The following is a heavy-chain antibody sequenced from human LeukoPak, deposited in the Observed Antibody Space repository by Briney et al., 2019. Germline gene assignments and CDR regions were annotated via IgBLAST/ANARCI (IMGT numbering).Heavy chain of an antibody. J-gene: IGHJ6*02. D-gene: IGHD3-22*01. V-gene: IGHV1-18*01. Sequence: GASVKVSCKASGYTFTSYGISWVRQAPGQGLEWMGWISAYNGNTNYAQKLQGRVTMTTDTSTSTAYMELRSLRSDDTAVYYCAREDSSGYYYYGMDVWGQGTTVTVSS. CDR3: AREDSSGYYYYGMDV. CDR1: GYTFTSYG. CDR2: ISAYNGNT.